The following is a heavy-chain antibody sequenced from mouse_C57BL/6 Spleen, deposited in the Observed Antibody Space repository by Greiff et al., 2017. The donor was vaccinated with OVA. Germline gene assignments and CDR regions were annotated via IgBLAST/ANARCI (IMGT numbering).Heavy chain of an antibody. D-gene: IGHD1-1*01. CDR2: ISYDGSN. Sequence: EVQLQESGPGLVKPSQSLSLTCSVTGYSITSGYYWNWIRQFPGNKLEWMGYISYDGSNNYNPSLKNRISITRDTSKNQFFLKLNSVTTEDTATYYCARDSSYFDDWGQGTTLTVSS. V-gene: IGHV3-6*01. J-gene: IGHJ2*01. CDR3: ARDSSYFDD. CDR1: GYSITSGYY.